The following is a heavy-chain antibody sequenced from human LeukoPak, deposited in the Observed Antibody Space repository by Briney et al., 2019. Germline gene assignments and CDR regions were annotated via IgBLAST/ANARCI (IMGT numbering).Heavy chain of an antibody. Sequence: SETLSLTCTVSGGSISNYYWNWIRQPPGKGLEWIGYIYYSGTTNYNPSLKSRVSMSVGTSKNQFSLKLSSVTAADTAVYYCARVTYYYYYMDVWGKGTTVTISS. V-gene: IGHV4-59*01. J-gene: IGHJ6*03. CDR1: GGSISNYY. CDR2: IYYSGTT. CDR3: ARVTYYYYYMDV.